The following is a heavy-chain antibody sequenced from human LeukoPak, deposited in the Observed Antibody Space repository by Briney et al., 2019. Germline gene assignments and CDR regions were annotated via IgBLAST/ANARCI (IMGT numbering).Heavy chain of an antibody. CDR2: ISSSSSYI. D-gene: IGHD6-13*01. J-gene: IGHJ4*02. CDR3: ARTLARRDQQLEKFCFDY. Sequence: WGSLSLTCAVYEFASSVSIVIFFRQAPGKGLEWVSSISSSSSYIYYADSVKGRFTISRDNAKHSLYLQMNSLRAEATAVYYFARTLARRDQQLEKFCFDYWGQGTLVTVSS. V-gene: IGHV3-21*01. CDR1: EFASSVSI.